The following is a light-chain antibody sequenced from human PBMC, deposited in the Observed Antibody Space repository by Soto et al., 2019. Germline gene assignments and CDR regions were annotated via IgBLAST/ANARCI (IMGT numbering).Light chain of an antibody. J-gene: IGLJ1*01. V-gene: IGLV2-14*01. CDR2: EVS. CDR3: SSYTTTTTYV. CDR1: SSDVGGYNY. Sequence: QSALTQPASVSGSPGQSITISCTGTSSDVGGYNYVSWYQQHPGKAPKLMIYEVSNRPSGVSNRFSGSKSGNTASLTISGLQAEDEADYYCSSYTTTTTYVFGRGPKVTVL.